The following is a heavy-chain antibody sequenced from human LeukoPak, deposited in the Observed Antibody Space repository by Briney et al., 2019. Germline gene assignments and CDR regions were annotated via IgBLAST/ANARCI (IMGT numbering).Heavy chain of an antibody. CDR3: AREIEWLGDAFDI. CDR2: MYYSGST. J-gene: IGHJ3*02. V-gene: IGHV4-39*07. CDR1: GGSISSYNSY. D-gene: IGHD3-3*01. Sequence: SETLSLTCTVSGGSISSYNSYWGWIRQPPGKGLEWIGSMYYSGSTYYNPSLKSRVTISVDTSKNQFSLKLSSVTAADTAVYYCAREIEWLGDAFDIWGQGTMVTVSS.